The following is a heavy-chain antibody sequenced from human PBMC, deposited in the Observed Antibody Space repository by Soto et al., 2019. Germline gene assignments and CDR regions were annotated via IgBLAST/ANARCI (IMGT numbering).Heavy chain of an antibody. CDR1: GGSISSSNW. CDR2: IYHSGNT. J-gene: IGHJ4*02. D-gene: IGHD3-10*01. CDR3: ARRWGEGRVDY. V-gene: IGHV4-4*02. Sequence: QVQLQESGPGLVKPSGTLSLTCAVSGGSISSSNWWSWVRQPPGKGLEWIGEIYHSGNTNYNPSLKSQVTMAVDKSSNQFPLKLSSVTAADTAVYYCARRWGEGRVDYWGQGTLVAVSS.